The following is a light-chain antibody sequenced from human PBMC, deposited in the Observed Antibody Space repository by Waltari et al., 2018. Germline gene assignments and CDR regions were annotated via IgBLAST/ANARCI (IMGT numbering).Light chain of an antibody. J-gene: IGKJ2*01. CDR3: QYYGDSPNT. CDR2: SAS. Sequence: EIVLTQSPGTLSLSPGDPASLSCRATQYIDFLAWYQPKPCQHPRLLIFSASTRVTGIPDRFSRRGFGTDFTLTISRLEPEDFAVYYCQYYGDSPNTFGQGTKL. CDR1: QYIDF. V-gene: IGKV3-20*01.